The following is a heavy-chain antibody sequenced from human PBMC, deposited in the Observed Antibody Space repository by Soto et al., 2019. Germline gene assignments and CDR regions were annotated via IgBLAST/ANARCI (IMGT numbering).Heavy chain of an antibody. Sequence: GGSLRLSCAASGFTVSSNLMSWVRQAPGKGLEWVSVIYSGDSSYYADPVKGRFTISRDNSKNTLYLQMNSLRAEDTAVYYCARKTYYYGSGTAAFDIWGQGTTVTVSS. J-gene: IGHJ3*02. CDR1: GFTVSSNL. D-gene: IGHD3-10*01. CDR2: IYSGDSS. V-gene: IGHV3-53*01. CDR3: ARKTYYYGSGTAAFDI.